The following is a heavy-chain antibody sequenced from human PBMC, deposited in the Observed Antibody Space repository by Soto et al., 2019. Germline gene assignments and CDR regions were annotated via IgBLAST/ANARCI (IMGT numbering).Heavy chain of an antibody. J-gene: IGHJ4*02. CDR1: GYTFTSYG. CDR2: ISAYNGNT. V-gene: IGHV1-18*01. CDR3: ARSSIVSSQIAVAGPDFYY. D-gene: IGHD6-19*01. Sequence: ASVKVSCKASGYTFTSYGISWVRQAPGQGHEWMGWISAYNGNTNYAQKFQGRDTMTRDTSTSTVYMELSSLRSEDTAVYYCARSSIVSSQIAVAGPDFYYWGQGTLVTVSS.